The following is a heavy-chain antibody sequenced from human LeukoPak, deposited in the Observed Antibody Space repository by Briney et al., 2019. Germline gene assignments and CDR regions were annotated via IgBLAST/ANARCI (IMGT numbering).Heavy chain of an antibody. CDR1: GFTFSSYG. D-gene: IGHD2-15*01. J-gene: IGHJ4*02. CDR2: ISYDGSNK. V-gene: IGHV3-30*18. CDR3: AKGGCSGGSCNSHSYGNRNFDY. Sequence: GGSLRLSCAASGFTFSSYGMHWVRQAPGKGLEWVAVISYDGSNKYYADSVKGRFTISRDDSKNTLYLQMNSLRAEDTAVYYCAKGGCSGGSCNSHSYGNRNFDYWGQGTLVTVSS.